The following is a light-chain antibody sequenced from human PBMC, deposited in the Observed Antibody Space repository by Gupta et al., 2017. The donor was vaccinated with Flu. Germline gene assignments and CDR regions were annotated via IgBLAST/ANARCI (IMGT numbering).Light chain of an antibody. CDR2: LGS. Sequence: DMVMTPSPLSLPVSPAEPASISCRSSQSLLHSNGYNYLDWYLQKPGQSPQLLIYLGSNRASGVPDRFSGSGSGTDFTLKISRVEAEDVGVYYCMQALQTGYSFGQGTKLEIK. CDR1: QSLLHSNGYNY. CDR3: MQALQTGYS. V-gene: IGKV2-28*01. J-gene: IGKJ2*03.